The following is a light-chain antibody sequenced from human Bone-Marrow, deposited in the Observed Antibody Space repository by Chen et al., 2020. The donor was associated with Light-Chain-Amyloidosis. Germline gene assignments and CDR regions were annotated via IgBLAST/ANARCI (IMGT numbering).Light chain of an antibody. J-gene: IGLJ3*02. CDR3: VLYMGSGIWV. V-gene: IGLV8-61*01. CDR2: STN. CDR1: SGSVSTTYH. Sequence: TVVTQEPSLPVSPGVTCTLTLGLSSGSVSTTYHPSWYPQTPGQAPRTLIYSTNTSSSGVPDRFSGSVLGNKAALTITRAQADDESDYYCVLYMGSGIWVFGGGTKLTVL.